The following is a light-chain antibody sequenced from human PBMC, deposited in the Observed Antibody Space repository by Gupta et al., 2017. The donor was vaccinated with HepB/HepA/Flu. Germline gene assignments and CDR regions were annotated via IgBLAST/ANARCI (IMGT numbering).Light chain of an antibody. J-gene: IGKJ1*01. V-gene: IGKV2-24*01. CDR1: QSLASSAGCTY. CDR3: MQDTRYPVT. CDR2: KIS. Sequence: DVVMTQIPPSSPVSLGEPASISCRSSQSLASSAGCTYLSWLQQRPGQPPRLLIYKISNRFCGVPDRFSGSGAGTDFTLKISRVEADDVGVYYCMQDTRYPVTFGQGTKVEIK.